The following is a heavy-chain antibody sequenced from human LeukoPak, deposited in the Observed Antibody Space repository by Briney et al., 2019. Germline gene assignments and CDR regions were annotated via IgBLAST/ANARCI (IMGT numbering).Heavy chain of an antibody. CDR2: INSNSGDT. CDR3: ARDSSSSKENAFDI. V-gene: IGHV1-2*02. CDR1: GYTFTGYY. Sequence: GASVKVSCKASGYTFTGYYIHWVRQAPGQGLEWMGWINSNSGDTNYAQKFLGRVTMTRDTSISTAYMELSRLTSDDTAVYYCARDSSSSKENAFDIWGQGTMVTVSS. D-gene: IGHD6-6*01. J-gene: IGHJ3*02.